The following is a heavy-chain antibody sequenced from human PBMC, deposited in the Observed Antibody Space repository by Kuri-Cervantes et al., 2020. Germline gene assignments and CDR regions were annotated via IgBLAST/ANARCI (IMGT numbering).Heavy chain of an antibody. CDR1: GFTFSSYS. Sequence: ETLSLTCAASGFTFSSYSMNWVRQAPGKGMEWVSSISSSSSYIYYADSVKGRFTIFRDKAKNSLYLQMNSLRAEDTAVYYCARVAGGLYSYGFDYWGQGTLVTVSS. J-gene: IGHJ4*02. V-gene: IGHV3-21*01. CDR2: ISSSSSYI. CDR3: ARVAGGLYSYGFDY. D-gene: IGHD5-18*01.